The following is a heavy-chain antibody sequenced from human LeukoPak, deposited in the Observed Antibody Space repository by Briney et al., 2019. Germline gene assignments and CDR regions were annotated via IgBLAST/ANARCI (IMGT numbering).Heavy chain of an antibody. V-gene: IGHV1-2*02. CDR3: ARVEIVATMSFDY. CDR2: INPNSGGT. J-gene: IGHJ4*02. CDR1: GYTFSGYY. D-gene: IGHD5-12*01. Sequence: GASVKVSCKASGYTFSGYYMHWVRQAPGQGLEWMGWINPNSGGTNYAQKFQGRVTMTRDTSISTAYMELSRLRSDDTAVYYCARVEIVATMSFDYWGQGTLVTVSS.